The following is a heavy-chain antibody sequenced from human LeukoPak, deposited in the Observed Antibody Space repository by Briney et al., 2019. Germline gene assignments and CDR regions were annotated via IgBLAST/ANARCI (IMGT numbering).Heavy chain of an antibody. CDR2: IYYTGNT. CDR3: ARQTGSGLFLLP. D-gene: IGHD3/OR15-3a*01. Sequence: ASETLSLTCSVSGGSISSSSSYWGWIRQPPGKGLEWIGSIYYTGNTYYNASVKSQVSISIDTSKNQFSLRLTSVTAADTAVYFCARQTGSGLFLLPGGQGTLVTVSS. CDR1: GGSISSSSSY. V-gene: IGHV4-39*01. J-gene: IGHJ4*02.